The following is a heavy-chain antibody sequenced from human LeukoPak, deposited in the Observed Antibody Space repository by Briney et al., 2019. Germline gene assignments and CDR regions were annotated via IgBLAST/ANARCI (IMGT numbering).Heavy chain of an antibody. D-gene: IGHD2/OR15-2a*01. CDR1: GGSISNYY. Sequence: SETLSLTCTVSGGSISNYYWSWIRQPAGKGLEWIGHISTSGTTNYSPSLKSRVTMSVDTSKNQFSLKLSSVTAADTAVYYCARRGSTLYYFDYWGQGTLVTVSS. J-gene: IGHJ4*02. CDR2: ISTSGTT. V-gene: IGHV4-4*07. CDR3: ARRGSTLYYFDY.